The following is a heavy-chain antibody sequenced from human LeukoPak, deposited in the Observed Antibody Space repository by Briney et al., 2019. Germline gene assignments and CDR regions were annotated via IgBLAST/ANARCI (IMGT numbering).Heavy chain of an antibody. Sequence: GGSLRLSCAVSGFTFTSYAMTWVRQAPGKGLEWVSAISGGGGNTYYADPVKGRFTISRDNSKNTLYLQMNSLRPEDTAVYYCAKTSYCISTSCYGRYFDYWGQGTLVTVSS. CDR2: ISGGGGNT. CDR3: AKTSYCISTSCYGRYFDY. J-gene: IGHJ4*02. CDR1: GFTFTSYA. D-gene: IGHD2-2*01. V-gene: IGHV3-23*01.